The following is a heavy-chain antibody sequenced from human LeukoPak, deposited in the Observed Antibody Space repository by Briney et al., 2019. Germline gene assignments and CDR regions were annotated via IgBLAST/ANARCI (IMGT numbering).Heavy chain of an antibody. CDR1: GFTFSSYG. V-gene: IGHV3-30*03. CDR2: ISYDGSNK. J-gene: IGHJ6*02. CDR3: ARLDVDRYYYYGMDV. D-gene: IGHD5-24*01. Sequence: GALRLSCAASGFTFSSYGMHWVGQAPGKGREGVAVISYDGSNKYYADSVKGRFTISRDNSKNTLYLQMNSLRAEDTAVYYCARLDVDRYYYYGMDVWGQGTTVTVSS.